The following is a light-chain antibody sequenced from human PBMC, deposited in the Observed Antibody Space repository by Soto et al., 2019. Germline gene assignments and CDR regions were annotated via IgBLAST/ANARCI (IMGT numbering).Light chain of an antibody. CDR1: SSDVGGYNY. J-gene: IGLJ2*01. Sequence: QSALTQPASVSGSPGQSITISCTGTSSDVGGYNYVSWYQQHPGKAPKLMIYDVSNRPSGVSNRFSGSKSGNTASLTISGLQAEDEADYYCSSYTSSSTVVFGGATKLPV. CDR2: DVS. V-gene: IGLV2-14*01. CDR3: SSYTSSSTVV.